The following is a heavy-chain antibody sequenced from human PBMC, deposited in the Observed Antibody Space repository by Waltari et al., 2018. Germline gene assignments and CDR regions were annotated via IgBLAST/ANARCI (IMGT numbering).Heavy chain of an antibody. Sequence: QLVESGGGLVQPGGSLRLPCAASGPPFDSYTMHWVRQAPGKGLQYVSTINNNGGGTHYADSVKGRFSISRDNSRNKVFLQMGGLRLEDTAVYYCATDFRKSSCSWGQGTLVIVSS. V-gene: IGHV3-64*07. J-gene: IGHJ4*02. D-gene: IGHD6-6*01. CDR3: ATDFRKSSCS. CDR1: GPPFDSYT. CDR2: INNNGGGT.